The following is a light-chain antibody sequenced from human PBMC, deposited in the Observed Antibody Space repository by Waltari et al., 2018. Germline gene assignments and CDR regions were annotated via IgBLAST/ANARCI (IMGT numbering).Light chain of an antibody. CDR1: QSVSRT. CDR3: QHYVRLPAT. Sequence: EIVLTQSPGTLSLSPGERAILSCRASQSVSRTLAWYKQKPGQAPKLLIYGASIRATGIPDRFTGSGSGTDFSLTISSMEPEDFAIYFCQHYVRLPATFGQGTKVEIK. CDR2: GAS. V-gene: IGKV3-20*01. J-gene: IGKJ1*01.